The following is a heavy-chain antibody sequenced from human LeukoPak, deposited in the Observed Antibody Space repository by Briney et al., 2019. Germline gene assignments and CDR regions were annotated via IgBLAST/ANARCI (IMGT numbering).Heavy chain of an antibody. V-gene: IGHV5-51*01. CDR2: IYPGDSDT. Sequence: GESLKISCRGSGYKFSNHWIGWVRQMPGKGLEWMGIIYPGDSDTRYSPSFQGQVTISADKSISTAYLQWSSLKASDTAMYYCARRPLGAFDIWGQGTMVTVSS. J-gene: IGHJ3*02. CDR1: GYKFSNHW. CDR3: ARRPLGAFDI.